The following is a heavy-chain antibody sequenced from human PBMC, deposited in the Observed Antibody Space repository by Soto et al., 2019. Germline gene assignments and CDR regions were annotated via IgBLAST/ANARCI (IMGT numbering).Heavy chain of an antibody. Sequence: QVQLVQSGAEVKKPGASVKVSCKAFGYTFTSYVISWLRQAPGQGLEWMGWINTYNGNTKYAQKLQGRVTMTTDTSTSTAYMELRSLRSDDTAVYYCARDQAMAQFDYWGQGTLVTVSS. V-gene: IGHV1-18*01. CDR1: GYTFTSYV. CDR2: INTYNGNT. CDR3: ARDQAMAQFDY. J-gene: IGHJ4*02. D-gene: IGHD5-18*01.